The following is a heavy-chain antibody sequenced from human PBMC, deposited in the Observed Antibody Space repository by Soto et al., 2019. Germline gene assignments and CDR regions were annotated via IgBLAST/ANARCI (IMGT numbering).Heavy chain of an antibody. CDR3: ALYPDYADYSVAEYFQH. CDR1: GFTFSSYS. D-gene: IGHD4-17*01. Sequence: PGGSLRLSCAVSGFTFSSYSMNWVRQAPGKGLEWVSDISSSGSTIYYADSVKGRFTISRDNAKNSLYLQMNSLRDEDTAVYYCALYPDYADYSVAEYFQHWGQGTLVTVSS. CDR2: ISSSGSTI. J-gene: IGHJ1*01. V-gene: IGHV3-48*02.